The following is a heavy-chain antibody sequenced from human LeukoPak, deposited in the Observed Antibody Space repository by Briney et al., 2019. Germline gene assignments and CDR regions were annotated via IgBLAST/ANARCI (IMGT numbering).Heavy chain of an antibody. CDR2: IIPVFGTA. D-gene: IGHD5-12*01. J-gene: IGHJ4*02. CDR1: GGTFSSYA. V-gene: IGHV1-69*13. CDR3: ARDRRATIPFVFDY. Sequence: ASVKVSCKASGGTFSSYAISWVRQAPGQGLEWMGGIIPVFGTANYAQKFQGRVTITADESTSTAYMELSSLRSEDTAVYYCARDRRATIPFVFDYWGQGTLVTVSS.